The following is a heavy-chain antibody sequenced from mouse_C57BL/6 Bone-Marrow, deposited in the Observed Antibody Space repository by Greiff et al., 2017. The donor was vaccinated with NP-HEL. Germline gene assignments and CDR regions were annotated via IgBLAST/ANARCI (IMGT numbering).Heavy chain of an antibody. CDR3: TYYYYGSSLAWFAY. CDR1: GFNIKDDY. CDR2: IGPENGDP. V-gene: IGHV14-4*01. Sequence: VQLQQSGAELVRPGASVNLSCTASGFNIKDDYMHWVKQRPETGLEWFGWIGPENGDPENASKFQGKATRIAETSPNTAYLQLSSLTSEDTAVYYCTYYYYGSSLAWFAYWGQGTLVTVSA. J-gene: IGHJ3*01. D-gene: IGHD1-1*01.